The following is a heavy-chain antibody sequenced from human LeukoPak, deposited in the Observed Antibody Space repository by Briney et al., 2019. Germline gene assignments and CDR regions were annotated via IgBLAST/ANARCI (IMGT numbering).Heavy chain of an antibody. Sequence: GGSPRLSCAASGFTFSSYAMTWVRQTPGKGLEWVSGISGSGGSTYYADSVKGRFTISRDNSKNTLYLQMNSLRAEDTAVYYRARRGGVYRVWFGELLGLDYWGQGTLVTVSS. J-gene: IGHJ4*02. D-gene: IGHD3-10*01. CDR1: GFTFSSYA. CDR3: ARRGGVYRVWFGELLGLDY. CDR2: ISGSGGST. V-gene: IGHV3-23*01.